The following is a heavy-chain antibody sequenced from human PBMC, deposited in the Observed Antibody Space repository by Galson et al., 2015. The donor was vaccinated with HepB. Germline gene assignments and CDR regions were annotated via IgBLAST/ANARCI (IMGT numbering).Heavy chain of an antibody. D-gene: IGHD6-19*01. CDR2: IGGSGSNT. Sequence: SLRLSCAASGLTFSNYAMSWVRQAPGRGLEWVASIGGSGSNTYYADSVKGRFTISGDNSKNTLFLQRNSLRAEDTALYYCAKQLQWLVRIDWYFDLWGRGTLVTVSS. CDR3: AKQLQWLVRIDWYFDL. V-gene: IGHV3-23*01. J-gene: IGHJ2*01. CDR1: GLTFSNYA.